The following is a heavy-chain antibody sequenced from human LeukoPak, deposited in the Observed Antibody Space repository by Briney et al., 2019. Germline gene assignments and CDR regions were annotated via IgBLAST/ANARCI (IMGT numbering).Heavy chain of an antibody. D-gene: IGHD3-22*01. CDR3: ARVRYDTSGFYNAFDI. CDR2: INWNGANT. CDR1: GFMFDEYG. Sequence: GGSLRLSCAASGFMFDEYGMTWVRQVPGKGLEWVSGINWNGANTGYGDSVKGRFTVSRDNAKNSLHLHMRSLRAEDTALYYCARVRYDTSGFYNAFDIWGQGTMVIVSS. V-gene: IGHV3-20*04. J-gene: IGHJ3*02.